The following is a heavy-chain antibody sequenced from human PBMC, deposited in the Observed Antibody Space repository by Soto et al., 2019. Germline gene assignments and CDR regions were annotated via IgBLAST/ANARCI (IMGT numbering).Heavy chain of an antibody. D-gene: IGHD5-18*01. V-gene: IGHV4-31*03. CDR1: GGSISSGGYY. CDR2: IYYSGST. J-gene: IGHJ4*02. CDR3: ARRGYSYGSDY. Sequence: SETLSLTCTVSGGSISSGGYYWSWIRQHPGKGLEWIGYIYYSGSTYYNPSLKSRVTISVDTSKNQFSLKLSSVTAADTAVYYCARRGYSYGSDYWGQGTLVTVSS.